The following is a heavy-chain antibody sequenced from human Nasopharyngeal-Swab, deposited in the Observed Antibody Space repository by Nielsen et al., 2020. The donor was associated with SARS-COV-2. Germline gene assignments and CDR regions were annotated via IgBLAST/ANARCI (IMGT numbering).Heavy chain of an antibody. Sequence: GESLKISCAASGFTFSTYEMNWVRQAPGKGLEWVPYISSSGSTRYYADSVKGRFTISRDYAKNSLYLQMNSLRAEDTAVYYCARGGPDYYDSTGYDYWGQGTLVTVSS. CDR3: ARGGPDYYDSTGYDY. CDR2: ISSSGSTR. V-gene: IGHV3-48*03. CDR1: GFTFSTYE. J-gene: IGHJ4*02. D-gene: IGHD3-22*01.